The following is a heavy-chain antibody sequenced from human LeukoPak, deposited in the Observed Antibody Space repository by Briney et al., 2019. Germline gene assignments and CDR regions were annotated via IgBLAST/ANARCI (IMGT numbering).Heavy chain of an antibody. CDR3: ASRKLGNDY. CDR2: IYYSGST. CDR1: GVSISNYY. D-gene: IGHD7-27*01. V-gene: IGHV4-59*01. J-gene: IGHJ4*02. Sequence: PSETLSLTCTVSGVSISNYYWSWIRQPPGKGLEWIGYIYYSGSTNYNPSLKSRVTISVDRTKNHFSLKLSSVTAADTAVYYCASRKLGNDYWGQGTLVTVSS.